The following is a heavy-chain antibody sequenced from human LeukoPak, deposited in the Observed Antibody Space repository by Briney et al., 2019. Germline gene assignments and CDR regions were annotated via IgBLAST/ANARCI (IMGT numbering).Heavy chain of an antibody. J-gene: IGHJ4*02. V-gene: IGHV3-33*06. CDR1: GFTFSSYG. CDR2: IWYDGSNK. D-gene: IGHD6-13*01. Sequence: PGRSLRLSCAASGFTFSSYGMHWVRQAPGKGLEWVAVIWYDGSNKYYADSVKGRFTISRDNSKNTLYLQMNSLRAEDTAVYYCAKAGDSSSWYGDYWGQGTLVTVSS. CDR3: AKAGDSSSWYGDY.